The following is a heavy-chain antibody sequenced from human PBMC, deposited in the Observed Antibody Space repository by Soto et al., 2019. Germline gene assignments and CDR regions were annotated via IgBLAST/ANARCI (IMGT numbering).Heavy chain of an antibody. V-gene: IGHV4-31*03. CDR1: GGSISSGSYY. J-gene: IGHJ4*02. CDR2: ISYSGST. D-gene: IGHD3-22*01. CDR3: ASVNIINMILMVLDS. Sequence: SETLSLTCTVSGGSISSGSYYWSWSRQRPGQGLEWIGYISYSGSTYYNPSLKSRLTISADTSKNQFALKLSSVTAADTAVYYCASVNIINMILMVLDSWGQGTLLTVSS.